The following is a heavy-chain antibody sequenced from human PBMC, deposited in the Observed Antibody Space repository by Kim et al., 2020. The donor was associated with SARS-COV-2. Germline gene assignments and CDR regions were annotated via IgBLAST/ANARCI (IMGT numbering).Heavy chain of an antibody. CDR1: GGSISSYY. D-gene: IGHD2-15*01. CDR3: AREVGGYCSGGSCWNWFDP. Sequence: SETLSLTCTVSGGSISSYYWSWIRQPPGKGLEWIGYIYYSGSTNYNPSLKSRVTISVDTSKNQFSLKLSSVTAADTAVYYCAREVGGYCSGGSCWNWFDPWGQGTLVTVSS. J-gene: IGHJ5*02. V-gene: IGHV4-59*01. CDR2: IYYSGST.